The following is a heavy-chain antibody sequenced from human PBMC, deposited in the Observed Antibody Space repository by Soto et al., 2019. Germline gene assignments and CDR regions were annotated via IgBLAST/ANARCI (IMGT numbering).Heavy chain of an antibody. Sequence: QVQLVESGGGVVQPGRSLRLSCAASGFTFSSYAMHWVRQAPGKGLEWVAVISYDGSNKYYADSVKGRFTISRDNSKNTLYLQMNSLRAEDTAVYYCAREVLVVVVVAAYGGWFDPWGQGTLVTVSS. J-gene: IGHJ5*02. CDR1: GFTFSSYA. CDR2: ISYDGSNK. CDR3: AREVLVVVVVAAYGGWFDP. V-gene: IGHV3-30-3*01. D-gene: IGHD2-15*01.